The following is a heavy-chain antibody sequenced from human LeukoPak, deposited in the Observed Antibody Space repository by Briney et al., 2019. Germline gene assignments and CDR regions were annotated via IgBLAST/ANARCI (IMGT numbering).Heavy chain of an antibody. CDR1: SGSISTSNYY. D-gene: IGHD3-22*01. CDR3: ARDDYYGNSGLDY. CDR2: IFYSGST. Sequence: PSETLSLTCTVSSGSISTSNYYWGWVRQPPGKALEWIGNIFYSGSTYYSPSLKSRVTISLDTSRNQFSLKLTSVTAADTAVYYCARDDYYGNSGLDYWGQGTLVTVSS. J-gene: IGHJ4*02. V-gene: IGHV4-39*07.